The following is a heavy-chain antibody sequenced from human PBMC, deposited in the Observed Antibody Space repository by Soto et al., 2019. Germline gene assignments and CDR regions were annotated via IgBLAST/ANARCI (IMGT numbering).Heavy chain of an antibody. Sequence: QVHLVQSGAEVKKPGSSVKVSCKTSGGTFSDLAFSWVRQAPRQGLEWVGGIIPLFGTPNYAREFQGRVSISADESSNIVYMELRSLRSEDTAVYYCASERVAEMATGGYFDNWGQGTLVTVSS. D-gene: IGHD5-12*01. V-gene: IGHV1-69*01. CDR2: IIPLFGTP. J-gene: IGHJ4*02. CDR3: ASERVAEMATGGYFDN. CDR1: GGTFSDLA.